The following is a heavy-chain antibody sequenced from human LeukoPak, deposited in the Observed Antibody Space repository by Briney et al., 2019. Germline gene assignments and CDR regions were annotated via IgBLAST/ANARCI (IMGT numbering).Heavy chain of an antibody. D-gene: IGHD5-24*01. V-gene: IGHV1-46*01. CDR2: INPSGGST. J-gene: IGHJ6*02. CDR3: ASVYKHGMDV. CDR1: GYTLTIYY. Sequence: ASVKVSCKASGYTLTIYYLHWVRQAPGQGIEWMAVINPSGGSTSHAQTFQGRVTMTRDTSASTVYMELSSLRSEDTAVYYCASVYKHGMDVWGQATTVTVSS.